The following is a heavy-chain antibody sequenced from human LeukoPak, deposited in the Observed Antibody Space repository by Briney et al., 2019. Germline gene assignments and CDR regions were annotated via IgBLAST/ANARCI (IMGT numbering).Heavy chain of an antibody. Sequence: SGTLSLTCTVSGGSISSYYWSWIRQPPGKGLEWIGYIYYSGSTNYNPSLKSRVTISVDTSKNQFSLKLSSVTAADTAVYYCARRTPGYSSGWYNWYFDLWGRGTLVTVSS. CDR2: IYYSGST. D-gene: IGHD6-19*01. J-gene: IGHJ2*01. V-gene: IGHV4-59*08. CDR1: GGSISSYY. CDR3: ARRTPGYSSGWYNWYFDL.